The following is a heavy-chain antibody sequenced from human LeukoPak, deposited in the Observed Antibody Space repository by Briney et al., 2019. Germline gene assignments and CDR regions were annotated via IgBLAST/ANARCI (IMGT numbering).Heavy chain of an antibody. CDR1: GYTFTSYG. D-gene: IGHD3-3*01. V-gene: IGHV1-18*01. Sequence: ASVKVSCKASGYTFTSYGISWVRQAPGQGLEWMGWISAYNGNTNYVQKLQGRVTMTTDTSTSTAYMELRSLRSDDTAVYYCARALSNYDFWSGSDAFDIWGQGTMVTVSS. CDR2: ISAYNGNT. CDR3: ARALSNYDFWSGSDAFDI. J-gene: IGHJ3*02.